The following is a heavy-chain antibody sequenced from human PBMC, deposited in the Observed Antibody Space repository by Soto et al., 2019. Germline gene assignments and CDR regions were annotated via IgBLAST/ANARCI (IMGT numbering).Heavy chain of an antibody. J-gene: IGHJ6*02. Sequence: QVQLVQSGAEVKKPGASVKVSCRASGYTFTSYVISWVRQAPGQGLEWMGWISAYNGNSNFAQKLQGRVTMTTDTSTSTAYMELRSLRSDDTAVYYCARVVATVAGPYGMDVWGQGTTVTVSS. V-gene: IGHV1-18*01. CDR3: ARVVATVAGPYGMDV. CDR2: ISAYNGNS. CDR1: GYTFTSYV. D-gene: IGHD6-19*01.